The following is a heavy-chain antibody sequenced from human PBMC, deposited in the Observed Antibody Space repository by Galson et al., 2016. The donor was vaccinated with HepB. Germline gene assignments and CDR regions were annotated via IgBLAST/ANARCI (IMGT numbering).Heavy chain of an antibody. J-gene: IGHJ6*02. D-gene: IGHD1-1*01. CDR2: INADGGST. CDR1: GLTFRRYW. Sequence: SLRLSCAASGLTFRRYWMHWVRQAPGKGLVWVSRINADGGSTAYADSVKGRLTISRDNARNTLFLQMNSLRAEDTAVYYCASSSLGSTGTGLDNWGQGTTVTVSS. CDR3: ASSSLGSTGTGLDN. V-gene: IGHV3-74*01.